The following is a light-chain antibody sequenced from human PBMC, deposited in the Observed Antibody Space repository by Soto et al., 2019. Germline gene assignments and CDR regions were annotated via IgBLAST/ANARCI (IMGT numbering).Light chain of an antibody. CDR3: QQRSGWPPSLT. J-gene: IGKJ4*01. CDR2: DAS. Sequence: IVLTQSPATVSLSPGEGATLSCRASQSVSRNLAWYQQKPGQAPRLLIYDASNRATGIPTRFSGSGSGTDFTLTISSLEPEDFAVYYCQQRSGWPPSLTFGGGTKIESK. CDR1: QSVSRN. V-gene: IGKV3-11*01.